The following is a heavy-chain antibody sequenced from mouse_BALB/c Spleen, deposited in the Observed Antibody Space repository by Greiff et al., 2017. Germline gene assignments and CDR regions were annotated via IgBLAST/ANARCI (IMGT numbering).Heavy chain of an antibody. Sequence: EVQLQQSGAELVKPGASVKLSCTASGFNIKDTYMHWVKQRPEQGLEWIGRIDPANGNTKYDPKFQGKATITADTSSNTAYLQLSILTSEDTAVYYCARSLNWDWYFDVWGAGTTVTVSS. CDR2: IDPANGNT. J-gene: IGHJ1*01. CDR1: GFNIKDTY. CDR3: ARSLNWDWYFDV. V-gene: IGHV14-3*02. D-gene: IGHD4-1*01.